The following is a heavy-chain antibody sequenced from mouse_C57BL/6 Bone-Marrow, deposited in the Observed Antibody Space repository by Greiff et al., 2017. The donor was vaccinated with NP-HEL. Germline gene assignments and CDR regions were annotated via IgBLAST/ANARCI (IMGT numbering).Heavy chain of an antibody. V-gene: IGHV1-52*01. CDR1: GYTFTSYW. D-gene: IGHD1-1*01. J-gene: IGHJ2*01. Sequence: VQLQQPGAELVRPGSSVKLSCKASGYTFTSYWMHWVKQRPIHGLEWHGNIDPSDSDTHYTQKFKDKATLTVDKSSSTAYMQLSSLTSEDSAVYYCAVTTGDYWGQGTTLTVSS. CDR2: IDPSDSDT. CDR3: AVTTGDY.